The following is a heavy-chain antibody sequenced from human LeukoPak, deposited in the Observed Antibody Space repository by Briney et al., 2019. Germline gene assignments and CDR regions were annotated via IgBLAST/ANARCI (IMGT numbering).Heavy chain of an antibody. V-gene: IGHV3-74*01. D-gene: IGHD6-19*01. CDR3: LMYTNGWN. CDR2: INSDGTST. CDR1: GSTISGTY. J-gene: IGHJ4*02. Sequence: GGCLRLSCAVSGSTISGTYMHWIRQAPGKGLLWVSRINSDGTSTTYADSVKGRFTISRDNAKNMLYLQMNSLRAEDTAMYYCLMYTNGWNWGQGALVTVSS.